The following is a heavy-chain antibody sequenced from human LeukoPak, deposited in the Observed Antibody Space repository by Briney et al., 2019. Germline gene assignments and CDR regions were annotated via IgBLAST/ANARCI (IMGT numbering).Heavy chain of an antibody. CDR1: GGSISTHY. V-gene: IGHV4-59*08. J-gene: IGHJ4*02. CDR2: IYYSGST. Sequence: SETLSLTCTVSGGSISTHYWNWIRQPPGKGLEWIGYIYYSGSTNYNPSLKSRVTISVDTSKNQFSLKLSSVTAADTAVYYCARSGYCSSNSCYHFDYWGQGTLVTVSS. D-gene: IGHD2-2*01. CDR3: ARSGYCSSNSCYHFDY.